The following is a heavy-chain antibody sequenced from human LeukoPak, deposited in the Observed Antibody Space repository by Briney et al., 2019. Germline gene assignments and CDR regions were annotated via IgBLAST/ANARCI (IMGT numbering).Heavy chain of an antibody. CDR3: ASSIAAAGMTLDFDY. D-gene: IGHD6-13*01. V-gene: IGHV4-59*01. CDR2: IYYSGST. CDR1: GGSISSDY. Sequence: AETLSLTCTVSGGSISSDYWSWIRQPPVKGLEWIGYIYYSGSTNYNPSLKSRVTISVDTSKNQFSLKLSSVTAADTAVYYCASSIAAAGMTLDFDYWGQGTLVTVSS. J-gene: IGHJ4*02.